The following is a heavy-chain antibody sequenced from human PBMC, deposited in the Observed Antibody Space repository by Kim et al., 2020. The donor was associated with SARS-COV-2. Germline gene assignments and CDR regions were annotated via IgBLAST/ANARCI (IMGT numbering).Heavy chain of an antibody. V-gene: IGHV4-59*08. CDR3: ARLDSSWYFPDY. D-gene: IGHD6-13*01. CDR1: SGSISSYY. J-gene: IGHJ4*02. Sequence: SETLSRTCTVSSGSISSYYWSWIRQPPGKGLEWIGYIYYSGSTKYNPSLKSRVAISVDTSKNQFSLKLSSVTAADTAVYYCARLDSSWYFPDYWGQGILVTVSS. CDR2: IYYSGST.